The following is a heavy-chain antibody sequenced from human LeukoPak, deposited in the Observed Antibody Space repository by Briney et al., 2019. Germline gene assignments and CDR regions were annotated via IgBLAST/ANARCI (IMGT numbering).Heavy chain of an antibody. CDR3: ARGGYYPPDY. CDR2: ITYDGNNK. J-gene: IGHJ4*02. D-gene: IGHD3-22*01. Sequence: GGSLRLSCAASGFTFSNYAMHWARQAPGKGLEWVAVITYDGNNKYYADSVKGRFTISRDNSKDTLYVQMNSLRTEDTAVYYCARGGYYPPDYWGQGTLVTVSS. V-gene: IGHV3-30-3*01. CDR1: GFTFSNYA.